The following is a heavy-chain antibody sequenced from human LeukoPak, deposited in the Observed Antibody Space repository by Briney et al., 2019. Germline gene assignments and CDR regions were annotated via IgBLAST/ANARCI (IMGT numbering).Heavy chain of an antibody. CDR2: INHSGST. D-gene: IGHD3-10*01. V-gene: IGHV4-34*01. Sequence: PSETLSLTCAVYGGYFSGYYWSWIRQPPGKGLEWIGEINHSGSTNYNPSLKSRVTISVDTSKNQFSLKLSSVTAADTAVYYCARGLVRGVIKLYYYGMDVWGQGTTVTVSS. CDR1: GGYFSGYY. CDR3: ARGLVRGVIKLYYYGMDV. J-gene: IGHJ6*02.